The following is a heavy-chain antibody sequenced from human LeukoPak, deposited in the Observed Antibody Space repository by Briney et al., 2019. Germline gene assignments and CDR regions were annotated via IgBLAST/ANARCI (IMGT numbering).Heavy chain of an antibody. Sequence: SETLSLTCTVSGGSISSYYWSWIRQPPGKGLEWIGYIYYSGSTNYNPSLKSRVTISVDTSKNQFSLKLSSVTAADTAVYYCAEDPFVEMATARPPWGQGTLVTVSS. CDR1: GGSISSYY. J-gene: IGHJ5*02. V-gene: IGHV4-59*08. D-gene: IGHD5-24*01. CDR2: IYYSGST. CDR3: AEDPFVEMATARPP.